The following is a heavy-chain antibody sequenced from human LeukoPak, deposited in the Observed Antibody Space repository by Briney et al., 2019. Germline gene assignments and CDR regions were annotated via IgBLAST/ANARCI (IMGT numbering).Heavy chain of an antibody. Sequence: GASVKVSCKASAGTLSSYAISWVRQAPGQGLEWMGRIIPIVGTANYAQKFQGRVTSTADKSTSTAYMELSSLRSEDTAVYCCTVAGTGMLDYWGQGTLVTVSS. CDR3: TVAGTGMLDY. V-gene: IGHV1-69*04. J-gene: IGHJ4*02. D-gene: IGHD6-19*01. CDR2: IIPIVGTA. CDR1: AGTLSSYA.